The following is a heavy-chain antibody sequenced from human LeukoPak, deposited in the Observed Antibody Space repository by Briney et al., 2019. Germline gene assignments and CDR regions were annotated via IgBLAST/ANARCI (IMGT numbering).Heavy chain of an antibody. CDR2: IIPIVGIA. CDR3: ARDGEMATIYFDY. D-gene: IGHD5-24*01. V-gene: IGHV1-69*04. Sequence: SVKVSCKASGGTFSSYALSWVRQAPGQGLEWMGTIIPIVGIANYAQKFQGRATITVDKSTSTAYMELSSLRSEDTAVYYCARDGEMATIYFDYWGQGTLVTVSS. CDR1: GGTFSSYA. J-gene: IGHJ4*02.